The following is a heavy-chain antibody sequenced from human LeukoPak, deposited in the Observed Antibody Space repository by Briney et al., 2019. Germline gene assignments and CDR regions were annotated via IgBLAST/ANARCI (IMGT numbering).Heavy chain of an antibody. J-gene: IGHJ6*03. CDR3: ARAYSSSWYSMMDYYYYMDV. CDR1: GFTFSSYS. V-gene: IGHV3-21*01. Sequence: GGSLRLSCAASGFTFSSYSMNWVRQAPGKGLEWVSSISSSSYIYYADSVKGRFTISRDNAKNSLYLQMNSLRAEDTAVYYCARAYSSSWYSMMDYYYYMDVWGKGTTVTVSS. CDR2: ISSSSYI. D-gene: IGHD6-13*01.